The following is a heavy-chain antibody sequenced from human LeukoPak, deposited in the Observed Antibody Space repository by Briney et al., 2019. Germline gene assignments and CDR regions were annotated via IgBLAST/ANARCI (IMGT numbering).Heavy chain of an antibody. V-gene: IGHV3-21*04. CDR2: ISSSSSYI. CDR1: GFTFSSYS. J-gene: IGHJ6*02. D-gene: IGHD3-10*01. Sequence: GGSLRLSCAASGFTFSSYSMNWVRQAPGKGLEWVSSISSSSSYIYYADSVKGRFTISRDNSKNTLYLQMNSLRAEDTAVYYCAKVGGEPTMVRGVTEYYYYGMDVWGQGTTVTVSS. CDR3: AKVGGEPTMVRGVTEYYYYGMDV.